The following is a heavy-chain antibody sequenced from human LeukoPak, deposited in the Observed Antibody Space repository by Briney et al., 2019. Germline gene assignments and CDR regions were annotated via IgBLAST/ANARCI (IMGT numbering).Heavy chain of an antibody. CDR3: ARDGNRVVPAAALGSYYYYMAV. J-gene: IGHJ6*03. D-gene: IGHD2-2*01. CDR1: GYTFTGYY. V-gene: IGHV1-2*02. Sequence: VASVKVSCKASGYTFTGYYMHSVRQAPGQGLEWMGWINPNSGGTNYAQKFQGRVTMTRDTSISTAYMELSRLRSDDTAVYSCARDGNRVVPAAALGSYYYYMAVWGKGTTVTVSS. CDR2: INPNSGGT.